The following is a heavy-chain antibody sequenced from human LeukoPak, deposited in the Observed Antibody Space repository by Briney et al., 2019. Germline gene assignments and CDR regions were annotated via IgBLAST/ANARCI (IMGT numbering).Heavy chain of an antibody. J-gene: IGHJ4*02. CDR3: ARAHSYSTSSLPGY. Sequence: ASVKVSCKASGYTFTSFVMNWVRQAPGQGLEWMGWINTNTGNPTYAQGFTGRFVFSLDTSVSTAYLQISGLTAEDTAVYYCARAHSYSTSSLPGYWGQGTLVTVSS. D-gene: IGHD6-6*01. CDR1: GYTFTSFV. V-gene: IGHV7-4-1*02. CDR2: INTNTGNP.